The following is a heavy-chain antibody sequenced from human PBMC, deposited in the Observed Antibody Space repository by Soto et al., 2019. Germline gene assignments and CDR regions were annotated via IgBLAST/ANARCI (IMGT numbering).Heavy chain of an antibody. D-gene: IGHD2-2*01. Sequence: GASVPASCKAPGYTFTSYGISWARPAPGQGLEWMGWISAYNGNTNYAQKLQGRVTMTTDTSTSTAYMELRSLRSDDTAVEDCARGYCSRTSCYSAAYWVQGTLVPFSS. V-gene: IGHV1-18*01. CDR1: GYTFTSYG. J-gene: IGHJ4*02. CDR2: ISAYNGNT. CDR3: ARGYCSRTSCYSAAY.